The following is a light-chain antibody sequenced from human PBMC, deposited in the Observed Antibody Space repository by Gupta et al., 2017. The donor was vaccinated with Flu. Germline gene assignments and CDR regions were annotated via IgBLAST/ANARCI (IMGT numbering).Light chain of an antibody. CDR3: QQDNDWPRT. V-gene: IGKV3-15*01. CDR1: QSVSSN. Sequence: PSTLSVSPGETATLSCRASQSVSSNLAWYQQKPGQAPRLLIYDTSSRATGIPARFSGSASETEFTLTISGLEPEDFAVYYCQQDNDWPRTFGQGTRVDI. J-gene: IGKJ1*01. CDR2: DTS.